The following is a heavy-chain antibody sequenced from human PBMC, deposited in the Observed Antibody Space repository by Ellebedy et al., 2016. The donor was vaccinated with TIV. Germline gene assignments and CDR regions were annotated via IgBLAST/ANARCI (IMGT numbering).Heavy chain of an antibody. CDR3: ARSGYGDYSNYFDY. CDR2: INWDYDK. CDR1: GFSLPTSGMC. D-gene: IGHD4-17*01. Sequence: SGPTLVKPTQTLTLTCTFSGFSLPTSGMCVSWIRQPPGKALEWLALINWDYDKYYSTSLKTRLTLSKDTSKNQVVLTMTNMDPADTATYYCARSGYGDYSNYFDYWGQGTLVTVSS. J-gene: IGHJ4*02. V-gene: IGHV2-70*01.